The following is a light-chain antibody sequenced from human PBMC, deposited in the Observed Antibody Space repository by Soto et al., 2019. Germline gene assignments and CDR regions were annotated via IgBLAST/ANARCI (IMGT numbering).Light chain of an antibody. V-gene: IGKV1-5*01. CDR2: CDS. J-gene: IGKJ1*01. CDR3: QHNNSYSL. Sequence: DIQMTQSPSTLSASVGDRVTIHCRASQSISSWLAWYQQKPGKAPKPLIFCDSSLASGVPSMFSGSASGKEFPITSSSLQPDDGANYYCQHNNSYSLFGQGTKVEIK. CDR1: QSISSW.